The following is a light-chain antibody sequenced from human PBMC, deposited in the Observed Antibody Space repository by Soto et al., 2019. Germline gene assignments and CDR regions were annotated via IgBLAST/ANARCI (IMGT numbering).Light chain of an antibody. CDR1: QSVSSY. J-gene: IGKJ4*01. Sequence: EIVSTQSPATLSLSPGERATLSCRASQSVSSYLAWYQHKPGQTPRLLIYDASNRATGIPARFRGSGSGTDFTLTISSLEPEDFAFYYCQQRSTWLTFGGGTKVEIK. CDR2: DAS. CDR3: QQRSTWLT. V-gene: IGKV3-11*01.